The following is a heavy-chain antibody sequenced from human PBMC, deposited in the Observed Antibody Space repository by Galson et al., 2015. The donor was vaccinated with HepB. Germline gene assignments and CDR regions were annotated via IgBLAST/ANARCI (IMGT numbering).Heavy chain of an antibody. CDR1: GFTFSSYA. CDR2: ISYDGSNK. CDR3: ARLVVVINAFDI. Sequence: SLRLSCAASGFTFSSYAMHWVRQAPGKGLEWVAVISYDGSNKYYADSVKGRFTISRDNSKNTLYLQMNSLRAEDTAVYYCARLVVVINAFDIWGQGTMVTVSS. J-gene: IGHJ3*02. D-gene: IGHD3-22*01. V-gene: IGHV3-30*04.